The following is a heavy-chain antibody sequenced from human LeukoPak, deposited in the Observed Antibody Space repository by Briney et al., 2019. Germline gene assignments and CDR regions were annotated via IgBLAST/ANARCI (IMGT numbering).Heavy chain of an antibody. Sequence: SETLSLTCTVSGGSISSGGYYWGWIRQHPGKGLEWIGYIYYSGSTYYNPSLKSRVTISVDTSKNQFSLKLSSVTAADTAVYYCARDGRRDGYNSVDWYFDLWGRGTLVTVSS. CDR2: IYYSGST. J-gene: IGHJ2*01. D-gene: IGHD5-24*01. V-gene: IGHV4-31*03. CDR1: GGSISSGGYY. CDR3: ARDGRRDGYNSVDWYFDL.